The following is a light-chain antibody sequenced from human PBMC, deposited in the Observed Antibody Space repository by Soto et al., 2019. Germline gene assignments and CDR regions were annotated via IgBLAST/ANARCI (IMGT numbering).Light chain of an antibody. V-gene: IGKV3-20*01. CDR1: QSLTNSY. Sequence: EIVLTQSPGTLSLSPGERATLSCRASQSLTNSYFAWYKQRPGQAPTLLIYGTSNRATGIPDRFSGSGSGTDFTLTISRLEPEDFAVYYCQQYDSSPYTFGQGTKLEI. CDR2: GTS. CDR3: QQYDSSPYT. J-gene: IGKJ2*01.